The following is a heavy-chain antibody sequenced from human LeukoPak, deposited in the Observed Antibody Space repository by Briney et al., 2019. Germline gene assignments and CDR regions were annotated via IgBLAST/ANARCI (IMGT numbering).Heavy chain of an antibody. Sequence: GRSLRLSCAASGFTFSSYAMHWVRQAPGKGLEWVAVISYDGSNKYYADSVKGRFTISRDNSKNTLYLQMNSLRAEDTAVYYCARVLLGSLGAFDLWGQGTMVTVSS. V-gene: IGHV3-30-3*01. CDR3: ARVLLGSLGAFDL. CDR2: ISYDGSNK. D-gene: IGHD2-15*01. J-gene: IGHJ3*01. CDR1: GFTFSSYA.